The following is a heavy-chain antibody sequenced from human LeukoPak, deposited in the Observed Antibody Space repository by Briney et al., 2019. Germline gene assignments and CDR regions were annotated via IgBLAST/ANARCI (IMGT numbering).Heavy chain of an antibody. V-gene: IGHV3-74*01. D-gene: IGHD4-17*01. CDR2: INSDGSST. Sequence: QPGGSLRLPCAASGFTFSSYWMHWVRQAPGKWLVWVSRINSDGSSTSYADSVKGRFTISRDNAKNTLYLQMNSLRAEDTAVYYCARSRDYGDGRIGSYWFDPWGQGTLVTVSS. CDR1: GFTFSSYW. J-gene: IGHJ5*02. CDR3: ARSRDYGDGRIGSYWFDP.